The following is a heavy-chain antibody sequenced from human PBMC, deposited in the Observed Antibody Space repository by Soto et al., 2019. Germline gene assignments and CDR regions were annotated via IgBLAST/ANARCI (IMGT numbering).Heavy chain of an antibody. D-gene: IGHD6-19*01. CDR1: GFTFSSYA. V-gene: IGHV3-23*01. CDR3: AKLAVDDSAPEIIDY. Sequence: GGSLRLSWAASGFTFSSYAMSWVRQAPGKGLEWVSAISGSGDSTYYADSVKGRFTIPRDNSKSTLYLQMNSLRAEDTAVYYCAKLAVDDSAPEIIDYWGQGTLVTVSS. CDR2: ISGSGDST. J-gene: IGHJ4*02.